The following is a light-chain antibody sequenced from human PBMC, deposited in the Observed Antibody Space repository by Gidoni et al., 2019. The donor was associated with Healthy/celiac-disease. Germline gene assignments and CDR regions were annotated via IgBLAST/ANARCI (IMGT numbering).Light chain of an antibody. Sequence: DIQMTQSPSSLSASVGDRVTITCRASQSIISYLNWYQQKPGKAPKLLIYAASNLQSGVPSRFSGRGSGTDFTLIISSLQPEDFATYYCQQTYSTPGFGPGTKVDIK. J-gene: IGKJ3*01. CDR1: QSIISY. V-gene: IGKV1-39*01. CDR2: AAS. CDR3: QQTYSTPG.